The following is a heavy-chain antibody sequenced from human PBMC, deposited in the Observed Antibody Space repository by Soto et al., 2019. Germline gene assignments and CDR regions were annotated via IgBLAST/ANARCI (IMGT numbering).Heavy chain of an antibody. V-gene: IGHV5-51*01. D-gene: IGHD1-1*01. CDR3: ARGNVDNWFGP. Sequence: PGGSLKISCQTSGYRFSSYWIVWVRQMPGKGLELMGISYPNDSRVKYNPSVQGQVTMSVDRSISTAYLQWSSLRASDTAVYFCARGNVDNWFGPWGQGTPVTVSS. CDR1: GYRFSSYW. CDR2: SYPNDSRV. J-gene: IGHJ5*02.